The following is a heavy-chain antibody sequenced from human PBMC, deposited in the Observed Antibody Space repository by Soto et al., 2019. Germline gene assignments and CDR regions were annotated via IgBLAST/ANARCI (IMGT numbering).Heavy chain of an antibody. CDR3: ARDRTDSGYYTNWLDP. J-gene: IGHJ5*02. D-gene: IGHD3-22*01. Sequence: SVKVSCKASGGTFSSYAISWVRQAPGQGLEWMGGIIPIFGTANYAQKFQGRVTITADKSTLTSYMELHSLTSDDTALYYCARDRTDSGYYTNWLDPWGQGTQVTVSS. CDR1: GGTFSSYA. CDR2: IIPIFGTA. V-gene: IGHV1-69*06.